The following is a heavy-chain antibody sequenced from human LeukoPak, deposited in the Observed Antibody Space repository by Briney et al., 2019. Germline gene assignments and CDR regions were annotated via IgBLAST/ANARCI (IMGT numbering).Heavy chain of an antibody. CDR1: GGSFSGYY. CDR3: ARRLNGDYRRIDY. D-gene: IGHD4-17*01. Sequence: SETLSLTCAVYGGSFSGYYWSWIRQPPGKGLEWIGEINHSGSTNYNPSLKSRVTISVDTSKNQFSLKLSSVTAADTAVYYCARRLNGDYRRIDYWGQGTLVTVSS. V-gene: IGHV4-34*01. CDR2: INHSGST. J-gene: IGHJ4*02.